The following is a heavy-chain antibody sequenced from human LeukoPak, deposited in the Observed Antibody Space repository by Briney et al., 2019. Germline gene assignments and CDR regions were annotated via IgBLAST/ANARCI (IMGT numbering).Heavy chain of an antibody. CDR3: ARVSPGYFDY. J-gene: IGHJ4*02. V-gene: IGHV1-2*02. CDR1: GYTFTGYY. Sequence: GASVKVSCKASGYTFTGYYMHWVRQAPGQGLEWMGWINPNNGGTNYAQKFQGRVTMTRDTSISTAYMELSRLKSDDTAVYYCARVSPGYFDYWGQGALVTVSS. CDR2: INPNNGGT.